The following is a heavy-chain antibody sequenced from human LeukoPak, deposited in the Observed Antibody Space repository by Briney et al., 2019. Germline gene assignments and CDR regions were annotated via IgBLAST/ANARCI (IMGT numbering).Heavy chain of an antibody. V-gene: IGHV1-18*01. D-gene: IGHD3-9*01. J-gene: IGHJ4*02. CDR3: ARGRYFDWLKDY. CDR1: GGTFSSYA. Sequence: ASVKVSCKASGGTFSSYAISWVRQAPGQGLEWMGWISAYNGNTNYAQKLQGRVTMTTDTSTSTAYMELRSLRSDDTAVYYCARGRYFDWLKDYWGQGTLVTVSS. CDR2: ISAYNGNT.